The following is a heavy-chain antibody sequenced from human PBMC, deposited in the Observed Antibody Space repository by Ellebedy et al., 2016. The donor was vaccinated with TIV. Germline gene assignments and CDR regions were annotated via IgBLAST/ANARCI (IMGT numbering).Heavy chain of an antibody. V-gene: IGHV4-39*01. Sequence: SETLSLXXSVSGGSISSSNYYWGWIRQPPGKGLEWIGSTYYSGITYYNPSLKSRVTISADTSKNELSLELTSVTAADTAVYFCARHGDSGWYVYFDHWGRGTLVTVSS. D-gene: IGHD6-19*01. CDR1: GGSISSSNYY. CDR2: TYYSGIT. CDR3: ARHGDSGWYVYFDH. J-gene: IGHJ4*02.